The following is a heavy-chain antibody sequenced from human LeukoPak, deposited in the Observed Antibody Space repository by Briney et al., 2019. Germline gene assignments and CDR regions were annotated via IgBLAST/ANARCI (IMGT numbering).Heavy chain of an antibody. D-gene: IGHD6-19*01. CDR1: GITFNSYA. V-gene: IGHV3-23*01. CDR3: AKDLEQWLAPGDFDY. CDR2: ISGSGGST. Sequence: GGSLRLSCAASGITFNSYAMSWVRQAPGKGLEWVSAISGSGGSTYYADSVKGRFTISRDNSKNTLYLQMNSPRAEDTAVYYCAKDLEQWLAPGDFDYWGQGTLVTGSS. J-gene: IGHJ4*02.